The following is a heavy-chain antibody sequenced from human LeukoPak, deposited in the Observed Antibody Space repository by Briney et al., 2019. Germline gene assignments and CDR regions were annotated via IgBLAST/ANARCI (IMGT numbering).Heavy chain of an antibody. V-gene: IGHV4-30-4*01. D-gene: IGHD3-10*01. CDR1: GGSFISGDYY. Sequence: SQTLSLTCTFSGGSFISGDYYCSWIRQPPGKGLERIGYIYYSGSTYNNPSLRSRVTISVDTSKNRPSLKLSSVTAADTAVYYCAGSAFGSGSSYFDYWGQGTLVTVSS. J-gene: IGHJ4*02. CDR3: AGSAFGSGSSYFDY. CDR2: IYYSGST.